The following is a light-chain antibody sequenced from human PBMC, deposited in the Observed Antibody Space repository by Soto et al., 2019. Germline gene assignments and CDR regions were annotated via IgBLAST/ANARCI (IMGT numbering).Light chain of an antibody. CDR1: QGIGVY. CDR2: AAS. J-gene: IGKJ4*01. CDR3: QKYNSAPLT. Sequence: DIQMTQSPSSLSASLGDRVTITCRASQGIGVYLAWFQQKPGNVPKLLIYAASTLQSGVPSRFSGSGSGTDLTLTISSLQPGDVATYYCQKYNSAPLTFGGGTKVEIK. V-gene: IGKV1-27*01.